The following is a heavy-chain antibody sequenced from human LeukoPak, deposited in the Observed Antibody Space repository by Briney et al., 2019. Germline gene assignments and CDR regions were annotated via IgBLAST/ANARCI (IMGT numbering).Heavy chain of an antibody. CDR2: ISGSGGST. CDR3: AKDSPLAAAGTRVLYYFDY. V-gene: IGHV3-23*01. J-gene: IGHJ4*02. CDR1: GFTFSSYG. Sequence: GGSLRLSCAASGFTFSSYGMSWVRQAPGKGLEWVSAISGSGGSTYYADSVKGRFTISRDNSKNTLYLQMNSLRAEDTAVYYCAKDSPLAAAGTRVLYYFDYWGQGTLVTVSS. D-gene: IGHD6-13*01.